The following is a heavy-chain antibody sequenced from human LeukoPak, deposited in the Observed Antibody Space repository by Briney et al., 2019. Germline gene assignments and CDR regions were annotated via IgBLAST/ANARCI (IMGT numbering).Heavy chain of an antibody. CDR1: GFTFSSYA. CDR2: ISYDGSNK. D-gene: IGHD3-10*01. Sequence: PGGSLRLSCAASGFTFSSYAMHWVRQAPGKGLEWVAVISYDGSNKYYADSVKGRFTISRDNSKNTLYLQMNSLRAEDTAVYYCARDPTMVRGVILSLGLDYWGQGTLVTVSS. CDR3: ARDPTMVRGVILSLGLDY. V-gene: IGHV3-30-3*01. J-gene: IGHJ4*02.